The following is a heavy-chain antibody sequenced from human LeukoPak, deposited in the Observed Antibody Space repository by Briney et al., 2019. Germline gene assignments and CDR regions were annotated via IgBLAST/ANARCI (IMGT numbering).Heavy chain of an antibody. CDR1: GFPFSRYW. Sequence: GGSLRLSCVAPGFPFSRYWMTWVRPAPGEGRGWVANIKQDGSKKSYVDSVKVRFTISRDNAKNSLYLQMNSLRAEDTAIYYCTRVGYIDEGIDYWGQGTLVTVSS. V-gene: IGHV3-7*04. D-gene: IGHD5-24*01. CDR2: IKQDGSKK. CDR3: TRVGYIDEGIDY. J-gene: IGHJ4*02.